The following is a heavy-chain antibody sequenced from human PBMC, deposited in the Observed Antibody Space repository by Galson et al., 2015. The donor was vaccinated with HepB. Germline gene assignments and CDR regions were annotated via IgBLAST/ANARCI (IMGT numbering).Heavy chain of an antibody. J-gene: IGHJ3*02. V-gene: IGHV4-31*03. CDR1: GGSISSGGYY. D-gene: IGHD1-1*01. CDR2: IYYSGST. CDR3: ARESGNVGLSNFDI. Sequence: TLSLTCTVSGGSISSGGYYWSWIRQHPGKGLEWIGYIYYSGSTYYNPSLKSRVTISVDTSKNQFSLKLSSVTAADTAVYYCARESGNVGLSNFDIWGQGTMVTVSS.